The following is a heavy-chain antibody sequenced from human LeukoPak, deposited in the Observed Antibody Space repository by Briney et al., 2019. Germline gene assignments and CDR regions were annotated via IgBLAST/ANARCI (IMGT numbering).Heavy chain of an antibody. CDR3: AKDETGTFDY. V-gene: IGHV3-21*04. CDR1: GFALKSYS. D-gene: IGHD7-27*01. J-gene: IGHJ4*02. CDR2: ISSTSAYI. Sequence: GGSLRLSCAGSGFALKSYSLTWVRQAPGKGLEWVSSISSTSAYIHYADSVKGRFTISRDNSKNTLYLQMNSLRAEDTAVYYCAKDETGTFDYWGQGTLVTVSS.